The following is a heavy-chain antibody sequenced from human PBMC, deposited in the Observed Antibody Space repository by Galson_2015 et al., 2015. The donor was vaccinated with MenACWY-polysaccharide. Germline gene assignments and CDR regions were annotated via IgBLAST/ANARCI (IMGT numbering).Heavy chain of an antibody. D-gene: IGHD3-10*01. CDR2: ISADGSNK. CDR1: EFTFRSHA. Sequence: SLRLSCAASEFTFRSHAMHWVRQAPGKGLEWVAVISADGSNKYYADSVKGRFTISRDNSENRLSLQVNSLRAEDTAVYYCASGGYSGSGANLYYFDFWGQGTLVNVSS. CDR3: ASGGYSGSGANLYYFDF. J-gene: IGHJ4*02. V-gene: IGHV3-30-3*01.